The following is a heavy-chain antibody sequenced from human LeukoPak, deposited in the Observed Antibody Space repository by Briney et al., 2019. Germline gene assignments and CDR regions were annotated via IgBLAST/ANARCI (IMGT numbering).Heavy chain of an antibody. CDR3: ARDSNVDTAMVGY. J-gene: IGHJ4*02. D-gene: IGHD5-18*01. CDR1: GYTFTGYY. CDR2: INPNSGGT. V-gene: IGHV1-2*02. Sequence: ASVKVSCKASGYTFTGYYMHWVRQAPGQGLEWMGWINPNSGGTNYAQKFQGRVTMTRDTSISTAYMELSRLRSDDTAVYYCARDSNVDTAMVGYWGQGALVTVSS.